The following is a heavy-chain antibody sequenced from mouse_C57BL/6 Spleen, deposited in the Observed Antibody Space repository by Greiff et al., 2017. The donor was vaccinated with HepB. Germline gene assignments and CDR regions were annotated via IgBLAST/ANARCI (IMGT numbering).Heavy chain of an antibody. CDR2: IYPGSGNT. D-gene: IGHD1-1*01. V-gene: IGHV1-66*01. CDR1: GYSFTSYY. J-gene: IGHJ3*01. Sequence: VKLVESGPELVKPGASVKISCKASGYSFTSYYIHWVKQRPGQGLEWIGWIYPGSGNTKYNEKFKGKATLTADTSSSTAYMQLSSLTSEDSAVYYCARGTTVVARDWFAYWGQGTLVTVSA. CDR3: ARGTTVVARDWFAY.